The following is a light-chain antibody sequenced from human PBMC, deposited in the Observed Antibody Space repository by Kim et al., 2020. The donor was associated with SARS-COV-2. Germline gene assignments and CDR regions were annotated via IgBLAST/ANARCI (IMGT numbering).Light chain of an antibody. CDR1: QGISSA. J-gene: IGKJ5*01. CDR3: QQFNSYPIT. CDR2: DAS. V-gene: IGKV1-13*02. Sequence: ASVGDRVTITCRASQGISSALAWYQQKPGKAPKLLIYDASSLESGVPSRFSGSGSGTDFTLTISSLQPEDFASYYCQQFNSYPITFGQGTRLEIK.